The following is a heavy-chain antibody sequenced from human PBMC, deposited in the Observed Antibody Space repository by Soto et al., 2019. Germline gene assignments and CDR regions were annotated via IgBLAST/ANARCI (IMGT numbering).Heavy chain of an antibody. CDR1: GYTFTAYG. D-gene: IGHD3-10*01. CDR3: TRTHGELRGSGSNEY. J-gene: IGHJ4*02. Sequence: QVQLMQSGTEMKKPGASVKVSCKASGYTFTAYGINWVRQAPGQGLEWMGWISNYNGNTNYAQRFQGRVTMTTDTSTTTAYMELRSLRSDDTAVYYCTRTHGELRGSGSNEYWGQGTLVTVSS. CDR2: ISNYNGNT. V-gene: IGHV1-18*01.